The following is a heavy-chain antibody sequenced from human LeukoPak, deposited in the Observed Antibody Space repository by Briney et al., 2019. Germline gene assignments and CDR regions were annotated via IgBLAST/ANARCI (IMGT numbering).Heavy chain of an antibody. Sequence: SETLSLTCAVSGGSISSGGYSLSWIRQPPGKGLEWIGYIYHSGSTYYNPSLKSRVTISVDRSKNQFSLKLSSVTAADTAVYYCARTHIAFYGMDVWGQGTTVTVSS. CDR3: ARTHIAFYGMDV. D-gene: IGHD5-12*01. J-gene: IGHJ6*02. V-gene: IGHV4-30-2*01. CDR2: IYHSGST. CDR1: GGSISSGGYS.